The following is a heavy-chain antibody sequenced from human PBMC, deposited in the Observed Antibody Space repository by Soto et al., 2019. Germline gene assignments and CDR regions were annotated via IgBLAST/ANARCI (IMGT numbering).Heavy chain of an antibody. CDR1: GYTFTRYA. V-gene: IGHV1-3*01. J-gene: IGHJ6*02. D-gene: IGHD3-10*01. CDR2: INAGNGNT. CDR3: ARGSGNYYYDGMDV. Sequence: QVQLVQSGAEVKKPGASVKVSCKASGYTFTRYAMHWVRQAPGQRLEWMGWINAGNGNTKYSKKFHGRVTISRDTSTSTANVELSSLRSEDTAVYDCARGSGNYYYDGMDVWCQGTTVTVSS.